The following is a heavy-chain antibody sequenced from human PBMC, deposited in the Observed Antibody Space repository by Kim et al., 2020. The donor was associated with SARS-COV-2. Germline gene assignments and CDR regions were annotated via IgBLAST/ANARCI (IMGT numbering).Heavy chain of an antibody. Sequence: GGSLRLSCAASGFTFSDYYMTWIRRAPGKGLEWVSYISSSGTYTNYTDSVKGRFTISGDNAKNSLYLQMNSLRAEYTAVYSCVRVGRDHTSGSLDYWGRGTLVTVSS. D-gene: IGHD1-26*01. CDR1: GFTFSDYY. V-gene: IGHV3-11*06. J-gene: IGHJ4*02. CDR3: VRVGRDHTSGSLDY. CDR2: ISSSGTYT.